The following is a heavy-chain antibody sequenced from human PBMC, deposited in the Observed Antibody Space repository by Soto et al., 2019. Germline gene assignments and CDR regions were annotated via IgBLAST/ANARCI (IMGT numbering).Heavy chain of an antibody. V-gene: IGHV1-69*01. J-gene: IGHJ5*02. CDR3: ARWTILPGATSWLDP. CDR2: IIPMTGTP. D-gene: IGHD2-2*01. Sequence: VPGHGLEWMGGIIPMTGTPNYAEKFQGRLTLTADGSTRTADLVLSSLKSEDTAVYYCARWTILPGATSWLDPWGEGTVVIFSS.